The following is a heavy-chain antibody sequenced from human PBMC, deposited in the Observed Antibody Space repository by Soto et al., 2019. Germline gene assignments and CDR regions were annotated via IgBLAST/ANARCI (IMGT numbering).Heavy chain of an antibody. Sequence: GGSLRLSCAASGFTFSNAWMSWVRQAPGKGLEWVGRIKNKTDGGTTDYAAPVKGRFTISRDDSKNTLYLQMNSLKTEDTAVYYCTTGGIYYYYYYMDVWGKGTTVTVSS. J-gene: IGHJ6*03. D-gene: IGHD3-16*01. CDR1: GFTFSNAW. CDR2: IKNKTDGGTT. V-gene: IGHV3-15*01. CDR3: TTGGIYYYYYYMDV.